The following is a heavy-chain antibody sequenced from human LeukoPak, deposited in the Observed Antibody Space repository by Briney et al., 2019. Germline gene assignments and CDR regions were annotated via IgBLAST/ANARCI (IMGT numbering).Heavy chain of an antibody. CDR3: ARARGLYGDYMDY. CDR2: IDWDDDK. V-gene: IGHV2-70*01. CDR1: GFSLTTSGMC. J-gene: IGHJ4*02. Sequence: SGPALLKPTQTVTLTCTFSGFSLTTSGMCVSWIRQPPGKALEWLALIDWDDDKYYSISLKTRLTISTDTSKNQVVLTMTNMDPVDTATYYRARARGLYGDYMDYWGQGALVTVSS. D-gene: IGHD4/OR15-4a*01.